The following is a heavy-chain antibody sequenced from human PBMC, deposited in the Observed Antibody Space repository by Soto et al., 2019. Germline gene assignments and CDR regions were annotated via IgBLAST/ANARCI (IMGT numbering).Heavy chain of an antibody. CDR1: GFTFSSYA. CDR2: ISYDGSNK. Sequence: QVQLVESGGGVVQPGRSLRLSCAASGFTFSSYAMHWVRQAPGKGLEWVAVISYDGSNKYYADSVKGRFTISRDNSKNTLYLQMNRLRAEDTAVYYCARDHDSSGPSYYYYGMDVWGQETTVTVSS. D-gene: IGHD3-22*01. CDR3: ARDHDSSGPSYYYYGMDV. J-gene: IGHJ6*02. V-gene: IGHV3-30-3*01.